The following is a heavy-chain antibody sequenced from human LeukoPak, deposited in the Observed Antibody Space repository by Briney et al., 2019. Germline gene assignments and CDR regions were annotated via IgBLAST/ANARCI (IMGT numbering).Heavy chain of an antibody. CDR1: GFTFSSYR. CDR3: ARDILYSNGYYGMDV. CDR2: INSSSDYI. V-gene: IGHV3-21*01. Sequence: PGGSLRLSCAASGFTFSSYRMNWVRQAPGKGLEWVSSINSSSDYIYYGRFTIARDNAENSLYLQMNSLRSENAAEYYCARDILYSNGYYGMDVWGQGTTVTVTS. J-gene: IGHJ6*02. D-gene: IGHD3-16*01.